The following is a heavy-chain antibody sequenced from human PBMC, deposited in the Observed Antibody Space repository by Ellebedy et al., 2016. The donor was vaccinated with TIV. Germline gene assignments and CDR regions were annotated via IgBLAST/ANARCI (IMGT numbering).Heavy chain of an antibody. Sequence: GESLKISCVASGFTFSGYAMSWVRQAPGKGLEWVSGINNGGRTTSYADSVKGRFTISRDNSRSTLYLQMNSLRAEDSAVYYCTKDMVFDDGKWEIDVWGQGTTVTVSS. D-gene: IGHD1-26*01. V-gene: IGHV3-23*01. CDR3: TKDMVFDDGKWEIDV. CDR1: GFTFSGYA. CDR2: INNGGRTT. J-gene: IGHJ6*02.